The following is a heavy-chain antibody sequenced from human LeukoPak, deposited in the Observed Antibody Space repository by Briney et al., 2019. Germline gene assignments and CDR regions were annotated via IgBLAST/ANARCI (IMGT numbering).Heavy chain of an antibody. J-gene: IGHJ3*02. D-gene: IGHD5-12*01. CDR3: ARDGFDAFDI. CDR2: ISSSSSYI. V-gene: IGHV3-21*01. CDR1: GFTFSSYS. Sequence: GGSLRLSCAASGFTFSSYSMDWVRQAPGKGLEWVSSISSSSSYIYYADSVKGRFTISRDNAKNSLYLQMNSLRAEDTAVYYCARDGFDAFDIWGQGTMVTVSS.